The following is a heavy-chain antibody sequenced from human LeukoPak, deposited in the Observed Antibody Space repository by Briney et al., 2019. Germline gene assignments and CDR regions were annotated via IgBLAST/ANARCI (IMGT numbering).Heavy chain of an antibody. D-gene: IGHD2-2*01. V-gene: IGHV4-59*01. CDR1: GGSISSYY. Sequence: SETLSLTCTVSGGSISSYYWSWIRQPPGKGLEWIGYIYYSGSTNYNPSLKSRVTISVDTSKNQFSLKLSSVPAADTAVYYCARGPRHNIVVPAALGWFDPWGQGTLVTVSS. J-gene: IGHJ5*02. CDR2: IYYSGST. CDR3: ARGPRHNIVVPAALGWFDP.